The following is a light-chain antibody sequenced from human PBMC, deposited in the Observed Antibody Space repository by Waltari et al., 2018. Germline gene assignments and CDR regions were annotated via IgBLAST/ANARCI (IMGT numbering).Light chain of an antibody. CDR2: NNN. V-gene: IGLV1-44*01. CDR3: AVWDDSLNGWM. J-gene: IGLJ3*02. CDR1: SSNIGSKT. Sequence: QSVVTQSPSASGPPGQRVTISCSGSSSNIGSKTVNWYQPLPGTAPKLLIHNNNQRPPGVPDRFAGSKSNTAASLAISGLQSEDEAEYYCAVWDDSLNGWMFGGGTKLTVL.